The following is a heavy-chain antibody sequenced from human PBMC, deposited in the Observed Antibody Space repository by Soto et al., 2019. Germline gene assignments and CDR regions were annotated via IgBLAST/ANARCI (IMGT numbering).Heavy chain of an antibody. V-gene: IGHV3-23*01. CDR2: ISGSGGST. CDR3: ANWKYYGSGSYPADY. D-gene: IGHD3-10*01. J-gene: IGHJ4*02. Sequence: PWGSLRLSCAASGFTFSSYAMSWVRQAPGKGLEWVSAISGSGGSTYYADSVKGRFTISRDNSKNTLYLQMNSLRAEDTAVYYCANWKYYGSGSYPADYWGQGTLVTVSS. CDR1: GFTFSSYA.